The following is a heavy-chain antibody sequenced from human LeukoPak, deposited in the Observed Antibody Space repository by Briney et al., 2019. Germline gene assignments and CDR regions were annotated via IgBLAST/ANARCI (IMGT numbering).Heavy chain of an antibody. CDR3: ARQSNDYSDYTFES. V-gene: IGHV4-59*08. CDR1: GGSISGYY. J-gene: IGHJ4*02. Sequence: PSETLSLTCTVSGGSISGYYWSWIRQAPGKELEWIGYIFNSGNTRYNPSLKSRVTISIDTPKNQFSLKLSSVTAADSAVYYCARQSNDYSDYTFESWGQGTLVTVSS. D-gene: IGHD4-11*01. CDR2: IFNSGNT.